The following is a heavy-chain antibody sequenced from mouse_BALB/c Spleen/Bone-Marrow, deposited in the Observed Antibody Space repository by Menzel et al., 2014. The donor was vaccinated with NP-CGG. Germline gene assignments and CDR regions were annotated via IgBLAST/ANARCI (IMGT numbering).Heavy chain of an antibody. Sequence: EVQLQQSGAELVKPGASVKLSCTASGFNIKDTYMHWVKQRPEQGLEWNGRIDPANGNTKYDPKFQGKATITADTSSNTAYLQLSSLTSEDTAVYYCANYYYGSSLFAYWGQGTLVTVSA. CDR1: GFNIKDTY. CDR2: IDPANGNT. J-gene: IGHJ3*01. V-gene: IGHV14-3*02. CDR3: ANYYYGSSLFAY. D-gene: IGHD1-1*01.